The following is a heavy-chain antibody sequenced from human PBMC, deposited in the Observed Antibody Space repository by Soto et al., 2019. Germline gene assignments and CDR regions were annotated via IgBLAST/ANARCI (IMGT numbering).Heavy chain of an antibody. D-gene: IGHD2-21*01. Sequence: SETLSLTCAVSVGSISSCGYSWSWIRHPPGKGRDWIGYIYHRGSTYYNPSLKSRVTISVDRSKNQFSLKLSSVTAADTAVYYCARAISHYQNYFDDWGKGTLVSVSS. J-gene: IGHJ4*02. V-gene: IGHV4-30-2*01. CDR3: ARAISHYQNYFDD. CDR1: VGSISSCGYS. CDR2: IYHRGST.